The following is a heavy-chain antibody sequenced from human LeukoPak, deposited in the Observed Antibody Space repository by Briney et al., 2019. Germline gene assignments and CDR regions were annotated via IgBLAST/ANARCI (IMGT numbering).Heavy chain of an antibody. CDR1: GGSLSSYF. CDR3: ARRYRGFFDY. V-gene: IGHV4-59*01. J-gene: IGHJ4*02. CDR2: IYSSGGT. D-gene: IGHD3-16*02. Sequence: SETLSLTCTVSGGSLSSYFWSWIRLSPGKGLEWIGYIYSSGGTNYNPSLRSRVTISVDTSKRQFSLKVNSVTAADTAVYYCARRYRGFFDYWGQGTLVTASS.